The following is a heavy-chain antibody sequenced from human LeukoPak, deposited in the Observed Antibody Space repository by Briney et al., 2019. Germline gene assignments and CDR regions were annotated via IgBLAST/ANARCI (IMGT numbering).Heavy chain of an antibody. D-gene: IGHD3-22*01. V-gene: IGHV4-34*01. CDR2: INHSGST. CDR1: GGSFSGYY. J-gene: IGHJ4*02. CDR3: ARYQDSSGYYLFDN. Sequence: PSETLSLTCAVYGGSFSGYYWSWIRQPPGKGLEWIGEINHSGSTNYNPSLKSRVTISVDTSKNQFSLKLSSVTAADTAVYYCARYQDSSGYYLFDNWGQGTLVTVSS.